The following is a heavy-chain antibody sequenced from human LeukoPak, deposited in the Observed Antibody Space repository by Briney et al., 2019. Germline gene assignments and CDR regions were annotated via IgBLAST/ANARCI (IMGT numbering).Heavy chain of an antibody. CDR3: AKVIYCGGDCYSRGYYYYYGMDV. J-gene: IGHJ6*02. CDR2: ISYDGSNK. V-gene: IGHV3-30*18. Sequence: PGGSMRLACAAYGFTFNNYGMHWVRQAPGKGLEWVAVISYDGSNKYYADSVKGRFTISRDNSKNTLYLQMNSLRAEDTAVYYCAKVIYCGGDCYSRGYYYYYGMDVWGQGTTVTVSS. D-gene: IGHD2-21*02. CDR1: GFTFNNYG.